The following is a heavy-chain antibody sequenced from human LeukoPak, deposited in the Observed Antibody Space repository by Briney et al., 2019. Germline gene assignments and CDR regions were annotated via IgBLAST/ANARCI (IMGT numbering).Heavy chain of an antibody. J-gene: IGHJ4*02. D-gene: IGHD2-2*01. CDR2: INPNSGGT. V-gene: IGHV1-2*02. CDR1: GYTFTGYY. CDR3: ARSRPRCSSTSCYYYY. Sequence: ASVKVSCKASGYTFTGYYMHWVRQAPGQGLEWMGWINPNSGGTNYAQKFQGRVTMTRDTSISTAYMELSRPRSDDTAVYYCARSRPRCSSTSCYYYYWGQGTLVTVSS.